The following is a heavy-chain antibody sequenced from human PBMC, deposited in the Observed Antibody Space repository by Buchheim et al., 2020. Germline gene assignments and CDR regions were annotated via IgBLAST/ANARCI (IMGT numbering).Heavy chain of an antibody. V-gene: IGHV4-30-2*01. D-gene: IGHD5-24*01. CDR1: GGSISSGGYS. CDR2: IYHSGST. J-gene: IGHJ5*01. CDR3: ARERDGSNSNWFDP. Sequence: QLQLQESGSGLVKPSQTLSLTCAVSGGSISSGGYSWSWIRQPPGKGLEWIGYIYHSGSTDYNPALKSRVTISVERSKHQFSLKLSSVTAADTAVYYCARERDGSNSNWFDPWGQGTL.